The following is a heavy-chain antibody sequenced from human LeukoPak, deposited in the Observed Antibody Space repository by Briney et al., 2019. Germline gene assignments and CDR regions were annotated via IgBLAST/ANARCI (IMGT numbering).Heavy chain of an antibody. CDR1: VYTLTELS. V-gene: IGHV1-24*01. CDR3: ATSRSGDDTNFDY. Sequence: ASVKVSCKVSVYTLTELSMHWVRQAPGKGLEWMGGFDPEDGETIYAQKLQGRVTMTEDTSTDTAYMELSSLRSEDTAVYYCATSRSGDDTNFDYWGQGTLVTVSS. J-gene: IGHJ4*02. CDR2: FDPEDGET. D-gene: IGHD4-17*01.